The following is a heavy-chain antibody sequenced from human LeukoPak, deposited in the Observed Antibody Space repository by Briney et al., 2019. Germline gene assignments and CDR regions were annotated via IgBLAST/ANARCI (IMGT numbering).Heavy chain of an antibody. CDR1: GGSISSYY. Sequence: SETLSLTCTVSGGSISSYYWSWIRQPPAKGLEWIGYIYYSGSTNYNPSLKSRVTISVDTSKNQFSLKLSSVSAADTAVYYCARPAYYYDNSGYYPHFDYWGQGTLVTVSS. CDR2: IYYSGST. V-gene: IGHV4-59*01. CDR3: ARPAYYYDNSGYYPHFDY. J-gene: IGHJ4*02. D-gene: IGHD3-22*01.